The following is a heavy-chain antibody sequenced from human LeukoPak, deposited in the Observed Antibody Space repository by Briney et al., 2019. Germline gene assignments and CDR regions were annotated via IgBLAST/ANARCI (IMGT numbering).Heavy chain of an antibody. J-gene: IGHJ4*02. CDR2: IYTSGST. CDR1: GGFISSYY. CDR3: AREIWSNDYVWGSYRYYFDY. D-gene: IGHD3-16*02. Sequence: SETLSLTCTVSGGFISSYYWSWIRQPAGKGLEWIGRIYTSGSTNYNPSLKSRVTMSVDTSKSQFSLKLSSVTAADTAVYYCAREIWSNDYVWGSYRYYFDYWGQGTLVTVSS. V-gene: IGHV4-4*07.